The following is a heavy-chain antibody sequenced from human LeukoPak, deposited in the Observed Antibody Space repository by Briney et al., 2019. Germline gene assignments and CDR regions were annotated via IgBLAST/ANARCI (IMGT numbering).Heavy chain of an antibody. CDR3: VRDGYSSGWAFDY. CDR2: IYPGDSDT. V-gene: IGHV5-51*01. J-gene: IGHJ4*02. Sequence: GEALKISCKGSGYSFTSYWIGWVRQMPGKGLEWLGIIYPGDSDTRYSPSFQGQVTISADKSISTAYLQWSSLKASDTAMYYCVRDGYSSGWAFDYWGQGTLVTVSS. D-gene: IGHD6-19*01. CDR1: GYSFTSYW.